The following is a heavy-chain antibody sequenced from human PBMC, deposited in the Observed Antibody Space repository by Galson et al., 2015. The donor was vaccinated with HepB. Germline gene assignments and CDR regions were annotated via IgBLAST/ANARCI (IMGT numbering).Heavy chain of an antibody. J-gene: IGHJ4*02. CDR3: AIQQYYDFWSGTLDY. Sequence: SVKVSCKASGYTFTSYYMHWARRTPGQGLEWMGIINPSGGSTSYAQKFQGRVTMTRDTSTSTVYMELSSLRSEDTAVYYCAIQQYYDFWSGTLDYWGQGTMVTVSS. V-gene: IGHV1-46*01. CDR2: INPSGGST. D-gene: IGHD3-3*01. CDR1: GYTFTSYY.